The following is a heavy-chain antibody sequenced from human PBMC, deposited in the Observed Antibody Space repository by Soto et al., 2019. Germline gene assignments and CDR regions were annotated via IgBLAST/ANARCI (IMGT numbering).Heavy chain of an antibody. CDR2: IYHSGST. D-gene: IGHD2-15*01. CDR3: ARLDLAVAATGGAFDI. CDR1: GGSISSNNW. V-gene: IGHV4-4*02. Sequence: QVQLQESGPGLVKPSGTLSLTCAVSGGSISSNNWWWSWVRQPPGKGLEWIGEIYHSGSTNQNPSLKSRVAMSIDKSKNQFSLYLSSVTAADTAVYYCARLDLAVAATGGAFDIWGQGTMVTVSS. J-gene: IGHJ3*02.